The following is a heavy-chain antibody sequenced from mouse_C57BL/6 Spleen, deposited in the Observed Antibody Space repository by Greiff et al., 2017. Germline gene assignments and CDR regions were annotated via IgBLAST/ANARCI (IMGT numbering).Heavy chain of an antibody. J-gene: IGHJ2*01. V-gene: IGHV6-6*01. CDR2: IRHKANNHAT. Sequence: EVQVVESGGGLVQPGGSMKLSCAASGFTFSDAWMDWVRQSPEKGLEWVAEIRHKANNHATYYAESVKGRFTISRDDSKSSVYLQMNSLRAEDTGIYYCRLGQFDYWGQGTTLTVSS. CDR3: RLGQFDY. D-gene: IGHD4-1*01. CDR1: GFTFSDAW.